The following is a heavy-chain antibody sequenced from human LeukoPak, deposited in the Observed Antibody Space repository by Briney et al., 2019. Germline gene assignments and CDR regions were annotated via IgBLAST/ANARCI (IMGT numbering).Heavy chain of an antibody. CDR1: GGSISSGGYY. Sequence: PSQTLSLTCTVSGGSISSGGYYWRWIRQHPGKGLEWIGYIYYSGSTYYNPSLKSRVTISVDTSKNQFSLKLSSVTAADTAVYYCARGVVVTYNWFDPWGQGTLVTVSS. CDR2: IYYSGST. J-gene: IGHJ5*02. V-gene: IGHV4-31*03. CDR3: ARGVVVTYNWFDP. D-gene: IGHD2-21*02.